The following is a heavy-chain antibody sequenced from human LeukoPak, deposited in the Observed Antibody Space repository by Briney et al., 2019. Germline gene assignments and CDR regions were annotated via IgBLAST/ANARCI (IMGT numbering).Heavy chain of an antibody. CDR3: ARANWDGSDYYGMDV. D-gene: IGHD3-10*01. CDR1: GGTFSSYA. CDR2: IIPIFGTA. J-gene: IGHJ6*02. Sequence: SVKVSCKASGGTFSSYAISWVRQAPGQGLEWMGGIIPIFGTANYAQKFQGRVTITADEPTSTAYMELSSLRSEDTAVYYCARANWDGSDYYGMDVWGQGTTVTVSS. V-gene: IGHV1-69*13.